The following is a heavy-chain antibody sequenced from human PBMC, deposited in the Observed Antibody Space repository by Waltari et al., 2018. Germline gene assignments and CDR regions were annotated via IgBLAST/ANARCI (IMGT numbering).Heavy chain of an antibody. D-gene: IGHD1-1*01. CDR1: GSTFGTYA. J-gene: IGHJ4*02. CDR2: FSGRADYT. Sequence: EVQLLESGGGWVQPGGYLRLACAASGSTFGTYAMIWVRQAPGKGLECSSLFSGRADYTHYAGSVRGRFTISRDNSKNMLDLQMSSLRVEDTAIYYCAKGGVNWNARDGFDSWGQGTPVTVSS. CDR3: AKGGVNWNARDGFDS. V-gene: IGHV3-23*01.